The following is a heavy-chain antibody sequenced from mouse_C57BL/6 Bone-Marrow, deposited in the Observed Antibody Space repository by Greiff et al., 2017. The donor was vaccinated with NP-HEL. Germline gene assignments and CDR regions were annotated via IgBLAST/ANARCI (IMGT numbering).Heavy chain of an antibody. CDR1: GLNIKDDY. Sequence: VQLQQSGAELVRPGASVKLSCTASGLNIKDDYMNWVKQRPEQGLEWIGWIDPENGDTESVSKFQGKATITADTYSNTAYLQLSSLTSEDTAAYYYTTPLYGSSYPAWFAYWGQGTLVTVSA. CDR2: IDPENGDT. CDR3: TTPLYGSSYPAWFAY. V-gene: IGHV14-4*01. D-gene: IGHD1-1*01. J-gene: IGHJ3*01.